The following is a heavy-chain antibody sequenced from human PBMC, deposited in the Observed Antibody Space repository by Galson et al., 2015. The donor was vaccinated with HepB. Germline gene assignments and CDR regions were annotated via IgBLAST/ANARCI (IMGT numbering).Heavy chain of an antibody. CDR2: IIPILGIA. J-gene: IGHJ4*02. D-gene: IGHD5-24*01. Sequence: SVKVSCKASGGTFSIYTISWVRQAPGQGLEWMGRIIPILGIANYAQKFQGRVTITADKSTSTAYMELSSLRSEDTSVYYCARVGGRDGYNLFDYWGQGTLVTVSS. CDR3: ARVGGRDGYNLFDY. CDR1: GGTFSIYT. V-gene: IGHV1-69*02.